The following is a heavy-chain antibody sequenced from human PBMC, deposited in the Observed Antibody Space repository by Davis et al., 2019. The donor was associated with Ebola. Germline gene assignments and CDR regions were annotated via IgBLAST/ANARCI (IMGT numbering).Heavy chain of an antibody. V-gene: IGHV4-4*02. D-gene: IGHD1-26*01. J-gene: IGHJ3*02. CDR2: INHSGST. CDR3: ARQGISTIQPWGAFDI. CDR1: GGSISSSNW. Sequence: SETLSLTCAVSGGSISSSNWWSWVRQPPGKGLEWLGEINHSGSTNYNPSLKSRVTISVDTSKNQFSLKLSSVTAADTAVYYCARQGISTIQPWGAFDIWGQGTMVTVSS.